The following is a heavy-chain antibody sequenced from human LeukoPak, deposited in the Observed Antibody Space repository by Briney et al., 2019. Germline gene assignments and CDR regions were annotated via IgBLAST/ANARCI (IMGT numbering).Heavy chain of an antibody. CDR1: GGSFSGYY. V-gene: IGHV4-34*01. D-gene: IGHD3-10*01. CDR2: INHSGST. CDR3: ARFQFYGSGSSFDY. Sequence: PSETLSLTCAVYGGSFSGYYWSWIRQPPGKGLEWIGGINHSGSTNYNPSLKSRVTISVDTSKNQFSLKLSSVTAADTAVYYCARFQFYGSGSSFDYWGQGTLVTVSS. J-gene: IGHJ4*02.